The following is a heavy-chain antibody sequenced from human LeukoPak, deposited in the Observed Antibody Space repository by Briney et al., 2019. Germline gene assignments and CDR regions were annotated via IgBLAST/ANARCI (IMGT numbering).Heavy chain of an antibody. CDR1: GGSLSSYY. CDR2: IYYSGST. J-gene: IGHJ4*02. D-gene: IGHD6-19*01. V-gene: IGHV4-59*08. Sequence: SETLSLTCTVSGGSLSSYYWSWIRQPPGKGLEWIGYIYYSGSTNYNPSLKSRVTISVDTSKNQFSLKLSSVTAADTAVYYCARQGGYSSGFVDYWGQGTLVTVSS. CDR3: ARQGGYSSGFVDY.